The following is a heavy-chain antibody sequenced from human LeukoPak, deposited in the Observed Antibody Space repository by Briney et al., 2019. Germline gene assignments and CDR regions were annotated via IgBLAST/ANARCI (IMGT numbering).Heavy chain of an antibody. CDR1: GGTFISYA. J-gene: IGHJ4*02. Sequence: GSSVKVSCKASGGTFISYAISWVRQAPGQGVEWMGGIIPIFGTANYAQKFQGRVTITTDKSTSTAYMELSSLRSEDTAVYYCARDGDCSGGSCPLDYWGQGTLVTVSS. CDR3: ARDGDCSGGSCPLDY. D-gene: IGHD2-15*01. CDR2: IIPIFGTA. V-gene: IGHV1-69*05.